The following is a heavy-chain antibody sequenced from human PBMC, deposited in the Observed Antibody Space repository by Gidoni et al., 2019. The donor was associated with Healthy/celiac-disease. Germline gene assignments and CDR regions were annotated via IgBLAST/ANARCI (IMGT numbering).Heavy chain of an antibody. CDR3: ARDIGELLYQFGY. CDR2: SNSDGSST. V-gene: IGHV3-74*01. D-gene: IGHD3-10*01. J-gene: IGHJ4*02. CDR1: GFTFSSYW. Sequence: VPLVESGGGLVPPGGFLRLSFAASGFTFSSYWMHWVRQAPGKGLGWVSRSNSDGSSTSYADSVKGRFTISRDNAKNTLYLQMNSLRAEDTAVYYCARDIGELLYQFGYWGQGTLVTVSS.